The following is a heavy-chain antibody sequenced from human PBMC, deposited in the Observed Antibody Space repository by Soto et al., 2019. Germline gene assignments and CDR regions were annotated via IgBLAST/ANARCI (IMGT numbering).Heavy chain of an antibody. D-gene: IGHD1-26*01. CDR3: AHTVARGAYWETFNY. CDR2: IYPDDDK. J-gene: IGHJ4*02. CDR1: GFSLMTNGVG. V-gene: IGHV2-5*02. Sequence: QITLKESGPTLVKPTQTLTLTCTVSGFSLMTNGVGVGWFRQPPGKALEWLALIYPDDDKRYRPSPNSRVTLTRDNNKNEVVLTMTSMDPVDTATFYCAHTVARGAYWETFNYWGQGTLVTVSS.